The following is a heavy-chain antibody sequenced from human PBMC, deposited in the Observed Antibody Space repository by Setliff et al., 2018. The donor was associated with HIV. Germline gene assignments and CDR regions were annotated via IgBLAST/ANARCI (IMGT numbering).Heavy chain of an antibody. CDR3: ARGPLYGYDRGYFDY. V-gene: IGHV1-69*13. D-gene: IGHD5-12*01. CDR2: IIPIAKSP. CDR1: GYTFTTYG. Sequence: SVKVSCKASGYTFTTYGISWVRQAPGQGPEWMGGIIPIAKSPNYAQKFQDRVTITADESTRTAYMELSNLRSEDTALYYCARGPLYGYDRGYFDYWGQGALVTVSS. J-gene: IGHJ4*02.